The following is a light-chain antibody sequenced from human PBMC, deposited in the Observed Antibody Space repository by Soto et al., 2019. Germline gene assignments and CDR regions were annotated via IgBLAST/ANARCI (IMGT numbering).Light chain of an antibody. J-gene: IGLJ2*01. CDR2: GTG. Sequence: QAVVTQEPSLTVSPGGTVTLTCGSSIGAVTSGHYPSWFQQKPGQAPRTLIYGTGNKHSWTPARFSGSLLGGKGALTLSGAQPEDEAEYYCSLSYSGAVVFGGGTKLTVL. V-gene: IGLV7-46*01. CDR3: SLSYSGAVV. CDR1: IGAVTSGHY.